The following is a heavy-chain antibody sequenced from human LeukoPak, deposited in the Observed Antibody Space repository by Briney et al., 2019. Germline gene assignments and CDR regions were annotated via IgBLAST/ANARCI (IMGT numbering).Heavy chain of an antibody. V-gene: IGHV3-33*08. J-gene: IGHJ3*02. CDR3: AREADCSGGNCYRGAFDI. Sequence: TGGSLRLSCAASRFTFSSYAMHWVRQAPGKGLEWVAAIWYDGSNKYYTDSVKGRFTISRDNSKNTLYLQMTSLRAEDTAVYYCAREADCSGGNCYRGAFDIWGQGTMVTVSS. D-gene: IGHD2-15*01. CDR2: IWYDGSNK. CDR1: RFTFSSYA.